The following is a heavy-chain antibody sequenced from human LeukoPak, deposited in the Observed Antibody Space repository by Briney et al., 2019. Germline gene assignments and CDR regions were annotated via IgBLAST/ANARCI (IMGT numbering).Heavy chain of an antibody. D-gene: IGHD2-21*02. CDR3: ARGCGGDCYFHFFPY. J-gene: IGHJ4*02. CDR1: GFTFSSYA. Sequence: PGGSLRLSCAASGFTFSSYAMHWVRQAPGKGLEWVAVISFDGSNKYYADSVTGRFTISRDNSKNTLYLQMNSLRAEDTAVYYCARGCGGDCYFHFFPYWGQGALVTVSS. CDR2: ISFDGSNK. V-gene: IGHV3-30*04.